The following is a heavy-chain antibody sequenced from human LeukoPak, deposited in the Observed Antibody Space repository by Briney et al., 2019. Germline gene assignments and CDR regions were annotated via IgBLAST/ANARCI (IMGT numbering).Heavy chain of an antibody. Sequence: SETPSLTCAVYGGSFSGYYWSWIRQPPGKGLEWIGEINHSGSTNYNPSLKSRVTISVDTSKNQFSLKLSSVTAADTAVYYCAISSGWGLYYYYGMDDWGQGTTVTVSS. V-gene: IGHV4-34*01. J-gene: IGHJ6*02. CDR3: AISSGWGLYYYYGMDD. CDR2: INHSGST. CDR1: GGSFSGYY. D-gene: IGHD6-19*01.